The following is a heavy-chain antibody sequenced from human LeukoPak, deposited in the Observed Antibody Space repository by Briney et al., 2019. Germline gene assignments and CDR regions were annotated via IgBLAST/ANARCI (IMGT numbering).Heavy chain of an antibody. V-gene: IGHV3-48*03. CDR2: ISSSGSTI. Sequence: GGSLRLSCAASGFTFSSYEMNCVRQAPGKGLEWVSYISSSGSTIYYADSVKGRFTISRDNAKNSLYLQMNSLRAEDTAVYYCASLIVATGRIPDYWGQGTLVTVSS. D-gene: IGHD5-12*01. CDR1: GFTFSSYE. J-gene: IGHJ4*02. CDR3: ASLIVATGRIPDY.